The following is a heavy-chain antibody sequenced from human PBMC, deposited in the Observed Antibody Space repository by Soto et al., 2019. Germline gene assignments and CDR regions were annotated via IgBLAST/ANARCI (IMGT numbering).Heavy chain of an antibody. CDR1: GFTFSSYW. D-gene: IGHD6-13*01. V-gene: IGHV3-74*01. CDR3: ARKFSETSSSSAFDY. CDR2: INSDGSST. J-gene: IGHJ4*02. Sequence: VGSLRLSCAASGFTFSSYWMHWVRQAPGKGLVWVSRINSDGSSTNYADSVKGRFTISRDNAKNTLYLQINSLRAEDTAVYYCARKFSETSSSSAFDYWGQGTLVTVSS.